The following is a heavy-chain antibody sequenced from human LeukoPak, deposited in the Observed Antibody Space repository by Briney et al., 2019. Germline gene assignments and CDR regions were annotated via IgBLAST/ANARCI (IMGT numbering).Heavy chain of an antibody. CDR3: ARGQKRGRYYYDSSGYFFDY. Sequence: ASVKVSCKASGYTFTSYGISWVRQAPGQGLEWMGWISAYNGNTNYAQKLQCRVTMTTDTSTSTAYMELRSLRSDDTAVYYCARGQKRGRYYYDSSGYFFDYWGQGTLVTVSS. J-gene: IGHJ4*02. D-gene: IGHD3-22*01. CDR2: ISAYNGNT. CDR1: GYTFTSYG. V-gene: IGHV1-18*01.